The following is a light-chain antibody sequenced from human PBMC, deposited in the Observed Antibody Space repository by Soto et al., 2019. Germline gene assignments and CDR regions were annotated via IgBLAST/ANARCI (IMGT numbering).Light chain of an antibody. CDR3: LQHNTYPPV. V-gene: IGKV1-17*01. Sequence: DIQMTQSPSTLSASVGDRVTITCRASQGIRNGLGWYLQKLGKAPKRLIYAASILQSGVPSRFSGSGSGTEFTLTISSLQPEDFATYYCLQHNTYPPVLGQGTKLEIK. J-gene: IGKJ2*01. CDR2: AAS. CDR1: QGIRNG.